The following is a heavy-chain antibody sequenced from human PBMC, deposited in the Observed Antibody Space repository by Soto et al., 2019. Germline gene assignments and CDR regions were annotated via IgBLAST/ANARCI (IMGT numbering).Heavy chain of an antibody. CDR2: IYYSGST. CDR3: ARVRGAAFTRFDP. Sequence: PSETLSLTCTVSGGSISSGGYYWSWIRQHPGKGLEWIGYIYYSGSTNYNPSLKSRVTISVDTSKNQFSLKLSSVTAADTAVYYCARVRGAAFTRFDPWGQGTLVTVS. V-gene: IGHV4-61*08. D-gene: IGHD3-10*01. CDR1: GGSISSGGYY. J-gene: IGHJ5*02.